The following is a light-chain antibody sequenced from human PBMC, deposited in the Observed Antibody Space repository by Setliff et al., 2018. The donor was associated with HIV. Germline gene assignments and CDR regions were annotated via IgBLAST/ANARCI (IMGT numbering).Light chain of an antibody. Sequence: QSALAQPASVSGSPGQSITISCDGPSSDVVAYNLVSWYQQYPGKAPKLILYEVSKWPSGASNHFSGSKSGNTASLTIPGLRTEDEAEYYCCSYASSGSLVFGAGTKVTVL. CDR2: EVS. CDR1: SSDVVAYNL. J-gene: IGLJ1*01. V-gene: IGLV2-23*02. CDR3: CSYASSGSLV.